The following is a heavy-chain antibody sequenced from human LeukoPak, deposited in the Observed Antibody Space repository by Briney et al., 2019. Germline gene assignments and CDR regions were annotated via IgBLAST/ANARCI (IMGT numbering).Heavy chain of an antibody. V-gene: IGHV3-7*01. CDR1: GFTFSSYW. Sequence: GGSLRLSCAASGFTFSSYWMSWVRQAPGKGLEWVANIKQDGSEKYYVDSVKGRFTISRDNAKNSLYLQMNSLRAEDTAVYYCAQDGVAVTLSYWGQGTLVTVSS. CDR3: AQDGVAVTLSY. J-gene: IGHJ4*02. CDR2: IKQDGSEK. D-gene: IGHD3-3*01.